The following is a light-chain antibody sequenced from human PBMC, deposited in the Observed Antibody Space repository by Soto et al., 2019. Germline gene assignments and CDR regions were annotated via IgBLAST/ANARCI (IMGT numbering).Light chain of an antibody. J-gene: IGKJ1*01. V-gene: IGKV1-5*01. CDR2: DAS. Sequence: DIQMTQSPSTLSASVGDRVTITCRASQSISSWLAWYQQKPGTAPKLLIYDASNLESGVPSRFSGGGSGTEFSLTISSLQPDDFATYYCQQYNYFWAFGQGTKVDIK. CDR3: QQYNYFWA. CDR1: QSISSW.